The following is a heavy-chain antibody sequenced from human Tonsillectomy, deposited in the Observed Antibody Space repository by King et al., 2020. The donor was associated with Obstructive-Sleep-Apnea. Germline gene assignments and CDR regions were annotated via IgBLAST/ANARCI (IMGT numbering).Heavy chain of an antibody. J-gene: IGHJ5*02. D-gene: IGHD1-26*01. CDR2: ISASGDDT. Sequence: VQLVESGGGLVQPGGSLRLSCVASRVAIGNCAMGWVRQTPGKGILWVAVISASGDDTHYADSVKARFTVSRDNSKNTLYLQMNSLRADDTALYFCAKATYSRHYFDLFDPWGQGTLVTVSS. V-gene: IGHV3-23*04. CDR3: AKATYSRHYFDLFDP. CDR1: RVAIGNCA.